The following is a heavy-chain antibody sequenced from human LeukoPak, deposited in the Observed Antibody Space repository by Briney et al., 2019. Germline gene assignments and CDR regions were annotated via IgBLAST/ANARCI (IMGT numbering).Heavy chain of an antibody. Sequence: GGSLRLSCAASGFTFDDYAMHWVRQAPGKGLEWVSGISWNSGSIGYADSVKGRFTISRDNAKNSLYLQMNSLRAEDTAVYYCAREGVLMLYAPFDYWGQGTLVTVS. D-gene: IGHD2-8*01. CDR2: ISWNSGSI. CDR1: GFTFDDYA. J-gene: IGHJ4*02. V-gene: IGHV3-9*01. CDR3: AREGVLMLYAPFDY.